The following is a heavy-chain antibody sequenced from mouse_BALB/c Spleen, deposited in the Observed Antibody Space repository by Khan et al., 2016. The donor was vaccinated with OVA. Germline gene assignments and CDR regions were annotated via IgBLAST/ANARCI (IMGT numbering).Heavy chain of an antibody. Sequence: EVQLQESGPSLVKPSQTLSLTCSVAGDSITSGYGNWIRKFPGNKHEYMGYICYSGSTYYNPSLKRRISITRDTSKNQYYLQLNSVTSGDATTYYGARCSCRYDGCVDYWGQGTTLTVSS. D-gene: IGHD2-14*01. V-gene: IGHV3-8*02. CDR3: ARCSCRYDGCVDY. CDR1: GDSITSGY. J-gene: IGHJ2*01. CDR2: ICYSGST.